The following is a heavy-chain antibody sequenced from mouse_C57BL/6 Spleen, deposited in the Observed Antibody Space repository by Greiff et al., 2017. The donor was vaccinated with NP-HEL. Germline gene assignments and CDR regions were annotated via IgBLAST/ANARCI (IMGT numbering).Heavy chain of an antibody. CDR2: IWGDGST. V-gene: IGHV2-3*01. CDR3: AKYDDEAMDD. J-gene: IGHJ4*01. D-gene: IGHD2-4*01. CDR1: GFSFTSYG. Sequence: VQGVESGPGLVAPSQRLSITCPVSGFSFTSYGVSWVRQPPGKGLEWLGVIWGDGSTNYHSALISRLSISKDNSKSQVFLKLNSLQTDDTATYDCAKYDDEAMDDWGQGTAVTGSS.